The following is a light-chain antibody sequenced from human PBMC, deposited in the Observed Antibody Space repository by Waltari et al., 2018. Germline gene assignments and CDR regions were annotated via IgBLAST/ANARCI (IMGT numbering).Light chain of an antibody. CDR1: QSISHW. CDR2: KAS. Sequence: DIQMTQSPSTLSASVGDRVTITCRASQSISHWLAWYQQKPGKAPKLLIYKASSLESGVPSRFSGSGSGTEFTLTIGSLQPEDFATYYCQQYSSYCTFGQGTKVEIK. J-gene: IGKJ1*01. CDR3: QQYSSYCT. V-gene: IGKV1-5*03.